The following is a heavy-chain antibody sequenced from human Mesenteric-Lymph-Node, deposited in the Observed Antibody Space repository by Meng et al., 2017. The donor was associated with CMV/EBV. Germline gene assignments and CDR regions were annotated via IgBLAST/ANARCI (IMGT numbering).Heavy chain of an antibody. Sequence: GGSLRPSCAASGFTFSSYAMHWFRQPPGKGLDGAAVISYDGSNKYYADSVKGRFTIYRDNSKNTLNLQMNSLRAEDTAVYYCARDHNWNYGYYYYYGMDDWGQGTTVTVSS. V-gene: IGHV3-30-3*01. CDR2: ISYDGSNK. J-gene: IGHJ6*02. CDR1: GFTFSSYA. CDR3: ARDHNWNYGYYYYYGMDD. D-gene: IGHD1-7*01.